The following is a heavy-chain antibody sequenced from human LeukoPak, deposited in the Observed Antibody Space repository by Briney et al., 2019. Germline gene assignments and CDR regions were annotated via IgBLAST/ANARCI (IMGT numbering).Heavy chain of an antibody. D-gene: IGHD1-20*01. Sequence: PGGSLRLSCAASGFTFSDYWMYWVRRAPGKGLVWVSRISNDGSTTTYADFVKGRFTISRDNAKNTLFLQMNSLRAEDTAVYYCTRIPITGSTSFDYWGQGTLVTVSS. CDR2: ISNDGSTT. CDR3: TRIPITGSTSFDY. J-gene: IGHJ4*02. CDR1: GFTFSDYW. V-gene: IGHV3-74*01.